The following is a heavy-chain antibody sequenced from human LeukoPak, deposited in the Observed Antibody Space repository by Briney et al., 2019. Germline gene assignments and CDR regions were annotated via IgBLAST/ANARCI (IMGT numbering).Heavy chain of an antibody. CDR2: IYYSGST. V-gene: IGHV4-59*08. Sequence: PSETLSLTCTVSGGSISSYYWSWIRQPPGKGLEWIGYIYYSGSTNYNPSLKSRVTISVDASESQFSLKLSSVTAADTAVYYCARHGGLKRSFEIWGQGTMVTASS. J-gene: IGHJ3*02. CDR3: ARHGGLKRSFEI. CDR1: GGSISSYY. D-gene: IGHD3-16*01.